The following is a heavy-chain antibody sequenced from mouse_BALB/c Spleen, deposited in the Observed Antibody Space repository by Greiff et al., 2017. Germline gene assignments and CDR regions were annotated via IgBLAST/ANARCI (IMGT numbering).Heavy chain of an antibody. J-gene: IGHJ4*01. CDR2: IWAGGST. CDR1: GFSLTSYG. D-gene: IGHD1-1*01. CDR3: ARDGYYGSSFYAMDY. V-gene: IGHV2-9*02. Sequence: VQVVESGPGLVEPSQCLSISCTVSGFSLTSYGVHWVRQPPGKGLEWLGVIWAGGSTNYYSALMSRLSISKDNSKNQVFLKMNSLQTDDTAMYYCARDGYYGSSFYAMDYWGQGTSVTVSS.